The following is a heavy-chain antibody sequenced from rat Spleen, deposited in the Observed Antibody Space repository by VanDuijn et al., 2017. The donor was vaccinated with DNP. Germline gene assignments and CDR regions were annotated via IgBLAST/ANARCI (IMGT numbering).Heavy chain of an antibody. CDR3: ARWTRYFDY. V-gene: IGHV3-1*01. Sequence: EVQLQESGSGLVKPSQSLSLTCSVTGYSITSNYWGWIRKFPGNKMEYIGHISYSGSTNCNPSLRSRISITRDTSKNHFFLHLNSVTTEDTATYYCARWTRYFDYWGQGVMVTVSS. D-gene: IGHD1-7*01. J-gene: IGHJ2*01. CDR2: ISYSGST. CDR1: GYSITSNY.